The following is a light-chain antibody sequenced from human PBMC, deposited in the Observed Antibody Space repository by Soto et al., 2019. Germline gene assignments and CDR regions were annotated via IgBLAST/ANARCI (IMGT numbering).Light chain of an antibody. CDR3: QQYGDWPLT. CDR2: ATS. J-gene: IGKJ4*01. Sequence: EIVVTQSPATLSVSPGERATLSCRASQSVGNNFAWYQQKPGQAPRLLIFATSTRSTGVPARFSGSGSGTEFTLTISSLQSEDLAVYYCQQYGDWPLTFGGGAKVEIE. CDR1: QSVGNN. V-gene: IGKV3-15*01.